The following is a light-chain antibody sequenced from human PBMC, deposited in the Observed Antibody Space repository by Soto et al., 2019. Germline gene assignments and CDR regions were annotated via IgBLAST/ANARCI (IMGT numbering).Light chain of an antibody. CDR3: CSYAGNYKYV. V-gene: IGLV2-11*01. CDR2: DVN. J-gene: IGLJ1*01. CDR1: SSDVGAYNF. Sequence: QSVLTQPHSVSGSPGQSVTISCTGTSSDVGAYNFASWYQQRTGTAPRLIIYDVNKRPSGVPDRFSGSKSGNTASLTISGLQAEDEADYYCCSYAGNYKYVFGSGTKVPVL.